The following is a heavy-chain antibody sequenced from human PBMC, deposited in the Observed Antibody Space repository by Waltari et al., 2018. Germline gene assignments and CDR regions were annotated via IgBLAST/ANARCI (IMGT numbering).Heavy chain of an antibody. V-gene: IGHV4-39*01. Sequence: QLQLQESGPGLVKPSETLSLTCTVSGGAISSSSYCWGWMRQAPGKGLEWIGSFFYSGCTYYNPSLRSRVTISVDASKNQFSLRLSSVTAADTAVYYCARRYGDYVDAYFWGQGTLVTVSS. J-gene: IGHJ4*02. D-gene: IGHD4-17*01. CDR2: FFYSGCT. CDR3: ARRYGDYVDAYF. CDR1: GGAISSSSYC.